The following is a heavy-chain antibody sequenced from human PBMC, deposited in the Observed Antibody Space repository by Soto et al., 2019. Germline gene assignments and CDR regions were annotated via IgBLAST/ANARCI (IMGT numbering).Heavy chain of an antibody. CDR2: IYHSGST. D-gene: IGHD3-16*02. V-gene: IGHV4-31*03. J-gene: IGHJ4*02. Sequence: QVQLQESGPGLVKPSQTLSLTCTVSGASISSGVFYWNWIRQHPGKGLEWIGYIYHSGSTYYSPSLKSRATISVDTSKNQCSLKVTSVTAADTAVYYCARGGAYHELVPDNWGQGTLVTVSS. CDR3: ARGGAYHELVPDN. CDR1: GASISSGVFY.